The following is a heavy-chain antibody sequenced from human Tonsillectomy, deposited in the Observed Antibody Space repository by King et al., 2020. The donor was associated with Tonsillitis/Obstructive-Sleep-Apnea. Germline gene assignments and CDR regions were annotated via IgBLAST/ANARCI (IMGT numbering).Heavy chain of an antibody. CDR3: ARVLHYYGALLTNWFDP. CDR1: GFTFDDYG. D-gene: IGHD3-10*01. CDR2: INWNGGST. Sequence: VQLVESGGGVVRPGGSLRLSCAASGFTFDDYGMSWVRQAPGKGLEWVSGINWNGGSTGYSDSVKGRFTISRDNAKNSMYLQMNSLRAEDTALYYCARVLHYYGALLTNWFDPWGQGTLVTVSS. V-gene: IGHV3-20*04. J-gene: IGHJ5*02.